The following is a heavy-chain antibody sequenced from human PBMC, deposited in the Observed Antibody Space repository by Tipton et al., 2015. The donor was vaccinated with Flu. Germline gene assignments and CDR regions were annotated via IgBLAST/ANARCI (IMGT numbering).Heavy chain of an antibody. Sequence: PGLVKPSETLSLTCTVSGGSISGYYWGWIRQSPGKGLEWIGSIYSTGNTFYSPSLESRVSISLDTSKNHFSLKLRSVTAADTATYYCAQARFFYFDSWGQGTLVTVSS. CDR3: AQARFFYFDS. CDR2: IYSTGNT. D-gene: IGHD3-10*01. V-gene: IGHV4-39*07. CDR1: GGSISGYY. J-gene: IGHJ4*02.